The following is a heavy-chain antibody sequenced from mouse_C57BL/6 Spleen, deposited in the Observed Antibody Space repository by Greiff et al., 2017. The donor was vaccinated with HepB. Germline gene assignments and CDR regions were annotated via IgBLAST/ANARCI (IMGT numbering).Heavy chain of an antibody. CDR3: ARGYYEAMDY. J-gene: IGHJ4*01. CDR2: ISYSGST. D-gene: IGHD1-1*01. CDR1: GYSITSGYD. V-gene: IGHV3-1*01. Sequence: DVKLQESGPGMVKPSQSPSLTCTVPGYSITSGYDWHWIRHFPGNKLEWMGYISYSGSTNYNPSLNSRFSITHDTSTNHFFLKLNSVTTEDTATYYCARGYYEAMDYWGQGTSVTVSS.